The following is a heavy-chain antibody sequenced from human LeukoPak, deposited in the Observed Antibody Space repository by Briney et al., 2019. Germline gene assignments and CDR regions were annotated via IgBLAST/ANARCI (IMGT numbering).Heavy chain of an antibody. CDR3: ARDLLEGSTAMVYGY. D-gene: IGHD5-18*01. Sequence: EASVKVSCKASGYTFTSYAMNWVRQAPGQGLEWMGWISAYNGNTNYAQKLQGRVTMTTDTSTSTAYMELRSLRSDDTAVYYCARDLLEGSTAMVYGYWGQGTLVTVSS. V-gene: IGHV1-18*01. CDR2: ISAYNGNT. CDR1: GYTFTSYA. J-gene: IGHJ4*02.